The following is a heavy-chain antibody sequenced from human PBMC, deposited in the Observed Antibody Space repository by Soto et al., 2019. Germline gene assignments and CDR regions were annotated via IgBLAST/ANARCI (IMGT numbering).Heavy chain of an antibody. J-gene: IGHJ4*02. CDR1: GGSISSSNHY. CDR3: TTRDCSGGSCFEDY. CDR2: MYYSGST. V-gene: IGHV4-39*02. D-gene: IGHD2-15*01. Sequence: SETLSLTCTVSGGSISSSNHYWGWIRQPPGKGLEWIGSMYYSGSTNYNPPLKSRVTIFVDTSKNHFSLKLNSVTAADTAVYYCTTRDCSGGSCFEDYWGQGTQVTVS.